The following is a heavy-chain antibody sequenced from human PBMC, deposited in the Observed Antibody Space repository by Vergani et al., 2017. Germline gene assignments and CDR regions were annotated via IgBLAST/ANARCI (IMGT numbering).Heavy chain of an antibody. J-gene: IGHJ4*02. CDR3: AHGQEYYDFWSGYQTTMGYFDY. D-gene: IGHD3-3*01. V-gene: IGHV2-5*02. CDR2: IYWDDDK. Sequence: QITLKESGPTLVKPTQTLTLTCSFSGFSLSTSGVGVGWIRQPPGKALEWLAVIYWDDDKRYSPSLKSRLTITKDTSKNQVVLTMTNMDPVDTATYYCAHGQEYYDFWSGYQTTMGYFDYWGQGTLVTVSS. CDR1: GFSLSTSGVG.